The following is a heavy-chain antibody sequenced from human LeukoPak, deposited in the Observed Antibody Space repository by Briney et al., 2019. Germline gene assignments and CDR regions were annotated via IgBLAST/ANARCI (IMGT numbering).Heavy chain of an antibody. CDR3: AKDIHYYDSSRYYYVPYYFDY. CDR1: GFTFSSYA. Sequence: HPGGSLRLSCAASGFTFSSYAMSWVRQAPGKGLEWVSAISGSGGSTYYADSVKGRFTISRDNSKNTLYLQMNSLRAEDTAVYYCAKDIHYYDSSRYYYVPYYFDYWGQGTLVTVSS. CDR2: ISGSGGST. D-gene: IGHD3-22*01. J-gene: IGHJ4*02. V-gene: IGHV3-23*01.